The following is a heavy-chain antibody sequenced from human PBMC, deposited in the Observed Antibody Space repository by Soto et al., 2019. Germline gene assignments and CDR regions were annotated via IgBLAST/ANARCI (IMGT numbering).Heavy chain of an antibody. CDR2: VSGNNGAS. CDR1: GYTSADFG. V-gene: IGHV1-18*04. J-gene: IGHJ5*01. Sequence: ASVKVSCKASGYTSADFGISWVRQAPGQGLEWMGWVSGNNGASNPAPKVQGRITMTLDTSTGVSYMALRSLRSDDTAIYYCVKDQKYFRVNGNWFDSWGQGTLVTVSS. D-gene: IGHD2-2*01. CDR3: VKDQKYFRVNGNWFDS.